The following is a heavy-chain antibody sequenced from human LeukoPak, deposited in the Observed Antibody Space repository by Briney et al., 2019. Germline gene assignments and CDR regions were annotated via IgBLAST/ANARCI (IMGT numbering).Heavy chain of an antibody. J-gene: IGHJ4*02. Sequence: SVKVSCKASGGTFSSSAISWVRQAPGQGLEWMGGIIPIFGTANYAQKFQGRVTITADESTSTAYMELSSLRSEDTAVYYCAVCAGSCGVYYFDYWGQGTLVTVSS. V-gene: IGHV1-69*01. D-gene: IGHD2-15*01. CDR1: GGTFSSSA. CDR2: IIPIFGTA. CDR3: AVCAGSCGVYYFDY.